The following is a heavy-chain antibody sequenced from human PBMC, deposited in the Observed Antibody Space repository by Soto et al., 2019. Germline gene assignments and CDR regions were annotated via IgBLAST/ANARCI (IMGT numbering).Heavy chain of an antibody. CDR3: ARDLGWAFDS. V-gene: IGHV3-48*02. Sequence: GSLRLSCAASGFTFSTFSMNWVRQAPGRGLEWISYISGCGRPISYADSVKGRFTISRDNAKNSLYLQMDSLTDEDTAVYYCARDLGWAFDSWGQGTLVTVSS. CDR1: GFTFSTFS. J-gene: IGHJ4*02. CDR2: ISGCGRPI. D-gene: IGHD6-19*01.